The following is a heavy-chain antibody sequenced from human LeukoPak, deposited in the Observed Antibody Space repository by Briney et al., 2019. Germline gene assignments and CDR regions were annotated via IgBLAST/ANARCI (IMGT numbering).Heavy chain of an antibody. CDR2: IMWNSASS. CDR1: GFTFGDYP. Sequence: PGRSLRLSCVGSGFTFGDYPMNWVRQRPGKGLEWVSGIMWNSASSGYADSVKVRFTLSRDNAKNSLFLQMNSLRVEDTALYFSVKDIVTAVDSIDSDIWGQGTMVIVSS. V-gene: IGHV3-9*01. CDR3: VKDIVTAVDSIDSDI. D-gene: IGHD6-19*01. J-gene: IGHJ3*02.